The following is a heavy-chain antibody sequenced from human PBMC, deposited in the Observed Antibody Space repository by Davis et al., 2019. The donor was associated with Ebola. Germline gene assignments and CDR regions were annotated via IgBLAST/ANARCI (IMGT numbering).Heavy chain of an antibody. CDR2: ISYDGSNK. D-gene: IGHD6-13*01. J-gene: IGHJ6*02. CDR1: GFTFSSYG. Sequence: GESLKISCAASGFTFSSYGMHWVRQAPGKGLEWVAVISYDGSNKYYADSVKGRFTISRDTSKNTVYLQMDSLRAEDTAVYYCAKDQGAAADPYYYLYGMDVWGQGTTVTVSS. CDR3: AKDQGAAADPYYYLYGMDV. V-gene: IGHV3-30*18.